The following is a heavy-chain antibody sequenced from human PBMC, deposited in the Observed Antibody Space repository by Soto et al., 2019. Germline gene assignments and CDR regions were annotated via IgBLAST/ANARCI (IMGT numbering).Heavy chain of an antibody. D-gene: IGHD6-6*01. CDR2: IIPIFGTA. Sequence: SVKVSCKASGGTFSSYAISWVRQAPGQGLEWMGGIIPIFGTANYAQKFQGRVTITADESTSTAYMELSSLRSEDTAVYYCARDGIAARANYYYYGMDVWGQGTTVTVS. V-gene: IGHV1-69*13. CDR3: ARDGIAARANYYYYGMDV. J-gene: IGHJ6*02. CDR1: GGTFSSYA.